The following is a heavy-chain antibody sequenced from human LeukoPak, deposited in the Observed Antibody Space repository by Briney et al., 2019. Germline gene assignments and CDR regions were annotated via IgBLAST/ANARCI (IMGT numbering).Heavy chain of an antibody. CDR1: GFTFNDYA. Sequence: GGSLRLSCAAPGFTFNDYAIHWVRQAPGRGLKWVSLIRGDGTSTYYADSVKGRFTISRDNSKNSLYLQMNSLRTEDTALYYCAKGASRNGYSWPDYWGQGTLVTVSS. D-gene: IGHD5-24*01. J-gene: IGHJ4*02. CDR2: IRGDGTST. CDR3: AKGASRNGYSWPDY. V-gene: IGHV3-43*02.